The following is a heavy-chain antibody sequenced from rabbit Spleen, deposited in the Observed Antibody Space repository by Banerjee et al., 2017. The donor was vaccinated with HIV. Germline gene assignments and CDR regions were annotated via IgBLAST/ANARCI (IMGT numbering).Heavy chain of an antibody. CDR2: IKVGSSGFT. V-gene: IGHV1S45*01. J-gene: IGHJ6*01. CDR3: ARDTSSSFSSYGMDL. D-gene: IGHD1-1*01. Sequence: QEQLVESGGGLVKPGASLTLTCTASGVSFSFSSYMCWVRQAPGKGLVWIACIKVGSSGFTYFATWAKGRFTISKTSSTTVTLQVTRLTAADTATYFCARDTSSSFSSYGMDLWGQGTLVTVS. CDR1: GVSFSFSSY.